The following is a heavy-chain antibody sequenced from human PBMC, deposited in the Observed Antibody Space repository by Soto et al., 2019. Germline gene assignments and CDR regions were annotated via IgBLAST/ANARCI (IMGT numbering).Heavy chain of an antibody. Sequence: WGSLRLSCAASGFSVSNNYMNWVRQAPGKGLEWVSVIYGGGTTDYADSAKGRFIISRDNSVNTLHLQMNSLRAEDTAVYYCASLSNSARYIDFWGQGTLVNVSS. D-gene: IGHD4-4*01. CDR1: GFSVSNNY. V-gene: IGHV3-66*01. CDR2: IYGGGTT. CDR3: ASLSNSARYIDF. J-gene: IGHJ4*02.